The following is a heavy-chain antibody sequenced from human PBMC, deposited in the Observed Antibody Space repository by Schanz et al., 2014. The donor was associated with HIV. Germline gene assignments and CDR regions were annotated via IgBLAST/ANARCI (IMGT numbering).Heavy chain of an antibody. CDR3: AKVATWDYYGMDV. Sequence: QVQLVESGGGVVQPGRSLRLSCAASGFNFSSYGMHWVRQAPGKGLEWVALIWYDGGNKYYADSVKGRFTISRDSSRNTLYLQMNSLRAEDTAVYYCAKVATWDYYGMDVWGQGTTVTVSS. J-gene: IGHJ6*02. CDR1: GFNFSSYG. CDR2: IWYDGGNK. V-gene: IGHV3-33*06.